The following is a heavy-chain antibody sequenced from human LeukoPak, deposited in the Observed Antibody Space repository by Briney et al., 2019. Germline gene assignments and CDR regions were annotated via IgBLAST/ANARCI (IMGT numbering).Heavy chain of an antibody. CDR3: AKDGPDWESYFDY. J-gene: IGHJ4*02. CDR2: ITGSGGYT. D-gene: IGHD3/OR15-3a*01. CDR1: GFTFSSYI. V-gene: IGHV3-23*01. Sequence: GWSLRLSCAASGFTFSSYIMNWVRQAPWKGLDWVSVITGSGGYTHYAGSVKGGFTNSRDKDKNTLYLQMNSLRAEDTAVYYCAKDGPDWESYFDYWGQGTLVTVSS.